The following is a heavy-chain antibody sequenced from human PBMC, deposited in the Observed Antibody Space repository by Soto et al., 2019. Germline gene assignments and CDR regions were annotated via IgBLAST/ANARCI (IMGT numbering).Heavy chain of an antibody. Sequence: GGSLRLSCAASGFTFSSYAMSWVRQAPGKGLEWVSAISGSGGSTYYADSVKGRFTISRDNSKNTLYLQMNSLRAEDTAVYYCAKDSVRWLELYYFDYWGQGTLVTVSS. CDR3: AKDSVRWLELYYFDY. J-gene: IGHJ4*02. CDR1: GFTFSSYA. V-gene: IGHV3-23*01. D-gene: IGHD1-7*01. CDR2: ISGSGGST.